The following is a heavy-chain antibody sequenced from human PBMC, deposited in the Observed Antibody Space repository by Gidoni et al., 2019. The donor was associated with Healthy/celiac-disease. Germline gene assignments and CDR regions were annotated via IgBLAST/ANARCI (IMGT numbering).Heavy chain of an antibody. D-gene: IGHD3-22*01. V-gene: IGHV1-3*01. J-gene: IGHJ4*02. Sequence: QVQLVQSGAEVTKPGDSVKVSCKDSGYTFTSSAMHWVRQAPGQRLEWMGWINAGNGNTKYSQKFQGRVTIPRDTSASPAYMELSSLRSEDTAVYYCAREDSSGYRHFDYWGQGTLVTVSS. CDR1: GYTFTSSA. CDR3: AREDSSGYRHFDY. CDR2: INAGNGNT.